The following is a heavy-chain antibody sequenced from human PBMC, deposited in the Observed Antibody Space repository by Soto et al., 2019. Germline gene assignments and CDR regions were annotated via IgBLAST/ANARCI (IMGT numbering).Heavy chain of an antibody. CDR1: GGSVSSDTHY. CDR3: ARFVRSCSGTTCYTRADV. D-gene: IGHD2-2*02. J-gene: IGHJ6*02. CDR2: IYSSGST. V-gene: IGHV4-61*01. Sequence: SETLSLTCTASGGSVSSDTHYWCWIRQPPGKRLEWIGIIYSSGSTNYNPSLKSRVTMSVDTSKNQFSLKLRSVIVADTAVYHCARFVRSCSGTTCYTRADVWGQGTTVTVSS.